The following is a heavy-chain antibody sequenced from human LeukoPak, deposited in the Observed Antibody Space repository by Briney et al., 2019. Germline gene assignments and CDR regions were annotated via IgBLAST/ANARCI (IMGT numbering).Heavy chain of an antibody. D-gene: IGHD3-9*01. J-gene: IGHJ4*02. CDR3: ARVVVGNYDILTGYYRSDYFDY. CDR1: GGSISSYY. V-gene: IGHV4-59*08. CDR2: ISYSGST. Sequence: SETPSLTCTVSGGSISSYYWSWIRQPPGKGLEWIGYISYSGSTNYNPSLKSRVTISADTSNNQFSLKLSSVTAADTAVYYCARVVVGNYDILTGYYRSDYFDYWGQGTLVTVSS.